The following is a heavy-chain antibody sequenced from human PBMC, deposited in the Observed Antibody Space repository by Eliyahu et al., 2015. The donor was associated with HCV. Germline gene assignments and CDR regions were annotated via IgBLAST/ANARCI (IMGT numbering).Heavy chain of an antibody. Sequence: QVQLQESGPGLVKPSETXSLTCTXXXGSITTYXWSWIRQPPGKGLEWIGYIHYSGSTNYKPSLKSRVTISIDXSKNQFSLNLTSVTAADTAMYYCASGGGGIAVTGTGGWFDPWGQGTLVTVSS. CDR3: ASGGGGIAVTGTGGWFDP. D-gene: IGHD6-19*01. J-gene: IGHJ5*02. V-gene: IGHV4-59*01. CDR1: XGSITTYX. CDR2: IHYSGST.